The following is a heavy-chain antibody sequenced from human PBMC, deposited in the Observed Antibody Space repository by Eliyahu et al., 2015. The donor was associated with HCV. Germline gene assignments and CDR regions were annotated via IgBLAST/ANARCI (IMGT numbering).Heavy chain of an antibody. Sequence: EVQLVESGGGLVQPGGSLRLSCAASGFTFXSYSXNWVRQAPGKGLEWVSYISSSSSTIYYADSVKGRFTISRDNAKNSLYLQMNSLRDEDTAVYYCARDVYPYYDILTGYSHFDYWGQGTLVTVSS. CDR2: ISSSSSTI. CDR1: GFTFXSYS. CDR3: ARDVYPYYDILTGYSHFDY. V-gene: IGHV3-48*02. J-gene: IGHJ4*02. D-gene: IGHD3-9*01.